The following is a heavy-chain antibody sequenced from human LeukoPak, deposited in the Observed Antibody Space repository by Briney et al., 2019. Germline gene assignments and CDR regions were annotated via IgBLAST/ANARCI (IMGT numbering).Heavy chain of an antibody. D-gene: IGHD3-10*01. V-gene: IGHV1-69-2*01. J-gene: IGHJ4*02. CDR3: AFGEGGSYFYY. Sequence: GASVKVSCKASGYTFTDYYMHWVQQAPGKGLEWMGRVDPEDGETIYADKFQGRVTVTADTSTDTAYMELSSLRSEDTAVYYCAFGEGGSYFYYRGQGTLVTVSS. CDR2: VDPEDGET. CDR1: GYTFTDYY.